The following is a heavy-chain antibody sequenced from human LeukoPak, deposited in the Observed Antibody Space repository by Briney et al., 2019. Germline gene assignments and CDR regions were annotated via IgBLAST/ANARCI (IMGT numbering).Heavy chain of an antibody. CDR3: AKGPPYSSYYYYYYMDA. CDR2: ISWNSGSI. CDR1: GFTFDDYA. D-gene: IGHD4-11*01. J-gene: IGHJ6*03. V-gene: IGHV3-9*01. Sequence: SLRLSCAASGFTFDDYAMHWVRQAPGKGLEWVSGISWNSGSIGYADSVKGRFTISRDNAKNSLYLQMNSLRAEDTALYYCAKGPPYSSYYYYYYMDAWGKGTTVTVSS.